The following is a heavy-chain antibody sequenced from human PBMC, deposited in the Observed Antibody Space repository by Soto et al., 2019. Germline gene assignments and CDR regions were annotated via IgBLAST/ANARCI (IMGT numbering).Heavy chain of an antibody. CDR1: GGSISSSDW. Sequence: XETLPLPCADSGGSISSSDWWSWVRQPPGKGLEWIGEIYHSGSTNYNPSLKSRVTISVDKSKNQFSLKLSSVTAADTAVYYCARGIGTEDSTAGHDWGQGTLVTFSP. CDR2: IYHSGST. D-gene: IGHD4-4*01. V-gene: IGHV4-4*02. J-gene: IGHJ4*02. CDR3: ARGIGTEDSTAGHD.